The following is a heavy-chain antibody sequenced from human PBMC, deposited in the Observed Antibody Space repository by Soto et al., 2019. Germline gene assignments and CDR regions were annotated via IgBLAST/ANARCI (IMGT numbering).Heavy chain of an antibody. CDR3: ARLEGLATISYYFDF. Sequence: QLQLQESGPGLVKPSETLSLTCSVSDDSINSDKYYWGWIRQPPGKGLEWIGSIYYRGNAYYNPSLQPRVTITLSKSRSQFSLKLNSVPAADSAVYFCARLEGLATISYYFDFWGPGALVTVSS. V-gene: IGHV4-39*01. D-gene: IGHD3-9*01. J-gene: IGHJ4*02. CDR2: IYYRGNA. CDR1: DDSINSDKYY.